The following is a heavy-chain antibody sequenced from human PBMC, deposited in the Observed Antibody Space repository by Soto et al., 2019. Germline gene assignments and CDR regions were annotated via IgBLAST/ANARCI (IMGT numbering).Heavy chain of an antibody. CDR2: ISWNSGSI. CDR1: GFTFDDYA. V-gene: IGHV3-9*01. D-gene: IGHD3-3*01. J-gene: IGHJ4*02. Sequence: EVQLVESGGGLVQPGRSLRLSCAASGFTFDDYAMHWVRQAPGKGLEWVSGISWNSGSIGYADSVKGRFTISRDNAQNYLYLQINSLRAEDTALYYCAKGYDFWSGTIDYWGQGTLVTVSS. CDR3: AKGYDFWSGTIDY.